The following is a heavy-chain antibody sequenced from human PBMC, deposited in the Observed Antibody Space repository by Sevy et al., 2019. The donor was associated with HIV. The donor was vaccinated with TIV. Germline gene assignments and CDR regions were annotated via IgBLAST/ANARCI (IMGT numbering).Heavy chain of an antibody. CDR3: TRGYYYDSSGYSDY. V-gene: IGHV3-49*03. Sequence: SLRLSCTGSGFTFGDYAMSWFRQAPGMGLEWVGFIRSKDYGGATEYAASVKGRFTISRDDSKSIADLQMNSLKIEDTAVYYCTRGYYYDSSGYSDYWGQGTLVTVSS. D-gene: IGHD3-22*01. CDR1: GFTFGDYA. J-gene: IGHJ4*02. CDR2: IRSKDYGGAT.